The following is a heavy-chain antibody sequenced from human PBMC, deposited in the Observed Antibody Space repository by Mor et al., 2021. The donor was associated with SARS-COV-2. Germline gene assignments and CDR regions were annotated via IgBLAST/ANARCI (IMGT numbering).Heavy chain of an antibody. CDR2: ISYDGSNK. D-gene: IGHD3-22*01. CDR3: ARGWYYDSSGYYKDAFDI. V-gene: IGHV3-30*19. Sequence: GMHWVRQAPGKGLEWVAVISYDGSNKYYADSVKGRFTISRDNSKNTLYLQMNSLRAEDTAVYYCARGWYYDSSGYYKDAFDIW. J-gene: IGHJ3*02.